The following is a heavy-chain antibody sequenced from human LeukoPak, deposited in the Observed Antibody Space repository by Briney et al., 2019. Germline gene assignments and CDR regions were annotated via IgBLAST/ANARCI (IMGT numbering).Heavy chain of an antibody. Sequence: SETLSLTCKVSGDPLNDNLYYWGWIRQSPGKGLEWIGAFYSSGSTSSHSSLKSRSTISVNTSRTQLSLKLDSVTDTDTAVYYCVRDGRFDSACFDSWGPGILVTVSS. CDR1: GDPLNDNLYY. CDR2: FYSSGST. CDR3: VRDGRFDSACFDS. D-gene: IGHD6-19*01. V-gene: IGHV4-39*07. J-gene: IGHJ4*02.